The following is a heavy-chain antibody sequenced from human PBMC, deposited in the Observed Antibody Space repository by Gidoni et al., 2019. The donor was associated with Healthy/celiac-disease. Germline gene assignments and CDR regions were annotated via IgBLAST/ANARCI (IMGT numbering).Heavy chain of an antibody. CDR1: GFTFGSDS. CDR2: IRSSSSTI. J-gene: IGHJ6*02. CDR3: ARDLVGIVVVPAAPYGMDV. V-gene: IGHV3-48*02. D-gene: IGHD2-2*01. Sequence: EVQLVESGGGLVQPGGYLRLSCAASGFTFGSDSMNWVRQAPGKGLEGVSYIRSSSSTIYYADSVKGRFTISRDNAKNSLYLQMNSLRDEDTAVYYCARDLVGIVVVPAAPYGMDVWGQGTTVTVSS.